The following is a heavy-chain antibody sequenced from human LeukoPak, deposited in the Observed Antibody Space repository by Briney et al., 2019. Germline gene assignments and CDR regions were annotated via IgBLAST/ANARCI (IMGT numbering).Heavy chain of an antibody. D-gene: IGHD3-9*01. V-gene: IGHV4-59*08. CDR3: ARRTSYYDILTGYHNWFDP. J-gene: IGHJ5*02. Sequence: SETLSLTCTVSGGSISSYYWSWIRQPPGKGLEWIGYIYYSGSTNYNPSLKSRVTISVDTSKNQFSLKLSSVTAADTAVYYCARRTSYYDILTGYHNWFDPWGQGTLVTVSS. CDR2: IYYSGST. CDR1: GGSISSYY.